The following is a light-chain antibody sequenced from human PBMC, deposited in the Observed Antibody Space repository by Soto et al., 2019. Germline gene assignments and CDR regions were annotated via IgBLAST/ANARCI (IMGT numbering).Light chain of an antibody. CDR1: ENVRNNY. CDR3: QHRSNWPLT. CDR2: GAS. J-gene: IGKJ4*01. V-gene: IGKV3D-20*02. Sequence: EIVLTQSPGTLSLSQGERATLSCRASENVRNNYLAWYQQKPGQAPRLLISGASKRATGIPDRFSGSGSGTDFTLTINRLEPEDFAVYYCQHRSNWPLTFGGGTKVDIK.